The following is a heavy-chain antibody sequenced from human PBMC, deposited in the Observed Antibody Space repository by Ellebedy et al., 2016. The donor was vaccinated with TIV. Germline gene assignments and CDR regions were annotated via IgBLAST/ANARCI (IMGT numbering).Heavy chain of an antibody. CDR2: ISWNSGSI. V-gene: IGHV3-9*01. J-gene: IGHJ4*02. CDR1: GFTFDDYA. CDR3: AKDAAPTKYSSGWRE. D-gene: IGHD6-19*01. Sequence: PGGSLRLSCAASGFTFDDYAMHWVRQAPGKGLEWVSGISWNSGSIGYADSVKGRFTISRDNSKNTLYLQMNSLRAEDTAVYYCAKDAAPTKYSSGWREWGQGTLVTVSS.